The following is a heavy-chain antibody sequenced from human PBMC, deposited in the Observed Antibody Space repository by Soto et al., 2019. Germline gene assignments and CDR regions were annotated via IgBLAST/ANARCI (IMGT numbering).Heavy chain of an antibody. Sequence: QVQLQESGPGLVQPTETLSLTCTVSGGSVSSGSYYWSWVRQPPGKGLEWIAYIGYSGRTNCNPSLKSRGSASLHKAQHQSPPKLISVTAADTAVYYCARRDGYNFPWYFDLWGRGTLVTVSS. CDR3: ARRDGYNFPWYFDL. V-gene: IGHV4-61*01. CDR2: IGYSGRT. D-gene: IGHD1-1*01. CDR1: GGSVSSGSYY. J-gene: IGHJ2*01.